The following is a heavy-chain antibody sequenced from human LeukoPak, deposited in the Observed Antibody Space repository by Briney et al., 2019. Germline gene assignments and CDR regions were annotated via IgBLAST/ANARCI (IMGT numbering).Heavy chain of an antibody. CDR3: ARGRSITLLRGVAMSDGFDI. Sequence: GGSLRLSCAASGFTFSSYSMNWVRQAPGKGLEWVSFTDTSGRYVYYGDSVKGRFTISRDNAKNLLFLQMNGLRAEDTALYYCARGRSITLLRGVAMSDGFDIWGQGAMVAVSS. CDR1: GFTFSSYS. CDR2: TDTSGRYV. J-gene: IGHJ3*02. V-gene: IGHV3-21*06. D-gene: IGHD3-10*01.